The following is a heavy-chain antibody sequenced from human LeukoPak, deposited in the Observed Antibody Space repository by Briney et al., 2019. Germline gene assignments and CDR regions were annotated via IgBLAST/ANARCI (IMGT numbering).Heavy chain of an antibody. CDR1: GYTFTGYY. CDR3: ARDSNTHTNPDY. CDR2: INPNSGGT. V-gene: IGHV1-2*02. D-gene: IGHD1-1*01. J-gene: IGHJ4*02. Sequence: GASVKVSCKASGYTFTGYYMHWVRQAPGQGLEWMGWINPNSGGTNYAQKFQGRVTMTRDTSISTAYMELSRLRSGDTAVYYCARDSNTHTNPDYWGQGTLVTVSS.